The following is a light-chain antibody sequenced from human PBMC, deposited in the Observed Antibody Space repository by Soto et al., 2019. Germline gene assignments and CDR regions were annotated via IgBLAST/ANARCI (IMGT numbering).Light chain of an antibody. CDR1: QSISSSY. Sequence: EIVLTQSPGTLSLSPGERATLSCRSSQSISSSYLAWYQQKPGQAPRLLVYGASSRATGIPHRFSGTRSWTDFTLTILRLKTHDFRVYYCHQYRSPRFTFGPENQVHIK. J-gene: IGKJ3*01. CDR2: GAS. CDR3: HQYRSPRFT. V-gene: IGKV3-20*01.